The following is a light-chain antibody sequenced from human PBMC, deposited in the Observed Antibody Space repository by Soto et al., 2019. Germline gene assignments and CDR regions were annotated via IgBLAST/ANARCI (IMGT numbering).Light chain of an antibody. CDR3: QQYNSYSSWT. CDR2: DVS. J-gene: IGKJ1*01. CDR1: QSISIW. Sequence: DIPMTQSPSTLAASVGDRVTITCRASQSISIWLAWYQQKSGRAPKVLIYDVSTLESGVPSRFSGSGSGTEFTLTISGLQADDFATYYCQQYNSYSSWTFGQGTKVEIK. V-gene: IGKV1-5*01.